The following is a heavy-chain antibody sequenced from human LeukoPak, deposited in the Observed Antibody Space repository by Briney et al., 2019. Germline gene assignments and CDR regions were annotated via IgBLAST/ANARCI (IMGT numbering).Heavy chain of an antibody. Sequence: SETLSLTCTVSGYSISSGYYWGWIRQPPGKGLEWIGSIYHSGSTYYNPSFKSRVTISVDTSKNQFSLKLSSVTAADTAVYYCARDRGGWSFDYWGQGTLVTVSS. V-gene: IGHV4-38-2*02. J-gene: IGHJ4*02. CDR2: IYHSGST. D-gene: IGHD6-19*01. CDR3: ARDRGGWSFDY. CDR1: GYSISSGYY.